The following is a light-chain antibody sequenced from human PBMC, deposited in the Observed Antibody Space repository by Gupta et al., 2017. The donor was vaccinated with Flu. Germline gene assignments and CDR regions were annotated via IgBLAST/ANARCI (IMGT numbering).Light chain of an antibody. CDR1: SSGGGGYNC. CDR3: SSYAGSVYV. V-gene: IGLV2-8*01. J-gene: IGLJ1*01. CDR2: EVS. Sequence: GTSSGGGGYNCVSWDQQHPCKDPKLMIYEVSKRPSGVPDPFSESKSCNTASLTVSGLQAEDEADYYCSSYAGSVYVFGTGTKVTVL.